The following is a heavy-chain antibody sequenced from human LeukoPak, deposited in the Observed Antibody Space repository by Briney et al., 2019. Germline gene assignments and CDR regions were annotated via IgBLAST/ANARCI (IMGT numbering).Heavy chain of an antibody. CDR2: IYYSGST. CDR3: ATKIITGYSTYYFDY. D-gene: IGHD3-9*01. J-gene: IGHJ4*02. CDR1: GGSISSSSYY. Sequence: PSETLSLTCTVSGGSISSSSYYWGWIRQPPGKGLEWIGSIYYSGSTYYNPSLKSRVTISVDTSKNQFSLKLSSVTAADTAVYYCATKIITGYSTYYFDYWGQGTLVTVSS. V-gene: IGHV4-39*01.